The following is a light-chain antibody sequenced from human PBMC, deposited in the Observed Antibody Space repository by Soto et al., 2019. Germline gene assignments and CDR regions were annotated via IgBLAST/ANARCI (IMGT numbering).Light chain of an antibody. J-gene: IGKJ1*01. V-gene: IGKV1-9*01. CDR2: SAS. CDR3: QHHYSNPWT. Sequence: IQLTQSPTSLSASVGDRVTITCRASQGISRYLAWYQEKPGEAPKLLIYSASILQSGARSRFSGSGSGSDFTLTISSLQPEDFATYYCQHHYSNPWTFGQGTKVEI. CDR1: QGISRY.